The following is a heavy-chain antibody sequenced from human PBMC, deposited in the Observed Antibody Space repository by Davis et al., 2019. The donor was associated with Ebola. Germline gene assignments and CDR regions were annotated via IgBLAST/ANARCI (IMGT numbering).Heavy chain of an antibody. CDR1: GFSFSGYR. CDR3: ARSRGSTVTPFDY. J-gene: IGHJ4*02. Sequence: GESLKISCAASGFSFSGYRMNWVRQAPGKGLEWVSYISSSSPTIYLADSVKGRFTISRDNAKDSLYLQMTSLRDEDTAVYYCARSRGSTVTPFDYWGQGIQVTVSS. CDR2: ISSSSPTI. V-gene: IGHV3-48*02. D-gene: IGHD4-17*01.